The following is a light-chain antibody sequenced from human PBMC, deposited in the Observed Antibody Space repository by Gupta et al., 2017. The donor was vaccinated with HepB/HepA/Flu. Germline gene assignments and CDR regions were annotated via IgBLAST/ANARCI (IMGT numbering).Light chain of an antibody. CDR2: GEN. CDR1: RLRASY. Sequence: SELTQDPAVSVALGQTVRITCQGDRLRASYANWYHQKPGQAPVFVLHGENSRPSGIPDRFSGSKSGQTTSLNITGAQAEDEADYYWHSRDNIKTRWVFGGGTKLTVL. J-gene: IGLJ3*02. CDR3: HSRDNIKTRWV. V-gene: IGLV3-19*01.